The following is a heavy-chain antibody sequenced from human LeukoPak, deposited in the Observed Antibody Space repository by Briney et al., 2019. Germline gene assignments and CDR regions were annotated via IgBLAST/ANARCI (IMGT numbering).Heavy chain of an antibody. CDR3: AREGFSSGSYRFDY. J-gene: IGHJ4*02. CDR2: IYYSGST. D-gene: IGHD3-10*01. CDR1: GGSISSGDYY. V-gene: IGHV4-30-4*01. Sequence: PSQTLSLTCAVSGGSISSGDYYWSWIRQPPGKGLEWIGYIYYSGSTFYNPSLKSRVTLSEDTSKNQFSLKLSSVTAADTAVYYCAREGFSSGSYRFDYWGQGTLVTVSS.